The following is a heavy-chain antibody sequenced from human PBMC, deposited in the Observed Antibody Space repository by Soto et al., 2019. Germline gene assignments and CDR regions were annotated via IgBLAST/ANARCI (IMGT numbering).Heavy chain of an antibody. CDR2: ISGSGGST. D-gene: IGHD3-22*01. CDR3: AKAPRAVYYYDSSGIDY. CDR1: GFTFSSYA. J-gene: IGHJ4*02. V-gene: IGHV3-23*01. Sequence: EVQLLESGGGLVQPGGSLRLSCAASGFTFSSYAMSWVRQAPGKGLEWVSAISGSGGSTYYADSVKGRFTISRDNSKNTLYLQMNSLRAEDTAVYYCAKAPRAVYYYDSSGIDYWGQGTLVTVSS.